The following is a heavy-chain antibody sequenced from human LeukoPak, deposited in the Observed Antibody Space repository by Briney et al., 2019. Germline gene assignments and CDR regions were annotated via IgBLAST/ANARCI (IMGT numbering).Heavy chain of an antibody. D-gene: IGHD1-1*01. CDR2: IRSNGETV. J-gene: IGHJ4*02. Sequence: RGSLRLSCAASGFSFSRIAKSWVRQAPGKGLEWVSAIRSNGETVYNADSVKGRFTVSRDNSRQTLFLQMSSLRVEDTATYYCAKGQELDDGVFDSWGQGTLVTVSS. V-gene: IGHV3-23*01. CDR1: GFSFSRIA. CDR3: AKGQELDDGVFDS.